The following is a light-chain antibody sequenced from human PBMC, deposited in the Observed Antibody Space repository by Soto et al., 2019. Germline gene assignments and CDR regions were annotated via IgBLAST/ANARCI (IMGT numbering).Light chain of an antibody. Sequence: PGERATLSCRASENVRTFVDWYQQKPGQAPRLLIHGASSRATGIPDRFSGSGSGTDFTLTISRLEPEDFAVYYCQQSGTFGQGTKVDIK. J-gene: IGKJ1*01. V-gene: IGKV3-20*01. CDR3: QQSGT. CDR2: GAS. CDR1: ENVRTF.